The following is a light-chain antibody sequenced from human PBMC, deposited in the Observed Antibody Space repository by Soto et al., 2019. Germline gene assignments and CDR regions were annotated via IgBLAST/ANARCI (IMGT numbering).Light chain of an antibody. CDR3: QEYNNWPSMYT. CDR2: DAS. CDR1: QSVSSN. Sequence: EIMMTQSPATLSVSPGERATLSCRASQSVSSNLAWYQQKPGQAPRLLIYDASTRATGIPARFSGSGSGTEFTLSISSLQYEDFAVYYCQEYNNWPSMYTFGQGTQLEIK. J-gene: IGKJ2*01. V-gene: IGKV3-15*01.